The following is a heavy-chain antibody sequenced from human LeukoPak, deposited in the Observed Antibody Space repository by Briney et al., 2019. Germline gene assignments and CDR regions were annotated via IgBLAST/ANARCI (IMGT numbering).Heavy chain of an antibody. V-gene: IGHV3-66*01. Sequence: PGGSLRLSCAAPEFSVGSNYMTWVRQAPGKGLEWVSLIYSGGSTYYADSVKGRFTISRDNSKNTLYLQMNSLRAEDTAVYYCAKDRWLQGYFDYWGQGTLVTVSS. CDR1: EFSVGSNY. CDR2: IYSGGST. CDR3: AKDRWLQGYFDY. D-gene: IGHD5-24*01. J-gene: IGHJ4*02.